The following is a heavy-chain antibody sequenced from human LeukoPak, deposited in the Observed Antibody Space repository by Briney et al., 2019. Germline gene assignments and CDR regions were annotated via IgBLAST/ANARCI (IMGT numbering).Heavy chain of an antibody. CDR1: GYTFTSYG. CDR2: ISAYNGNT. CDR3: ARDGEYGGYYYGMDV. J-gene: IGHJ6*02. D-gene: IGHD4/OR15-4a*01. Sequence: ASVKVSCKASGYTFTSYGISWVRQAPGQGLEWMEWISAYNGNTNYAQKLQGRVTMTTDTSTSTAYMELRSLRSDDTAVYYCARDGEYGGYYYGMDVWGQGTTVTVSS. V-gene: IGHV1-18*01.